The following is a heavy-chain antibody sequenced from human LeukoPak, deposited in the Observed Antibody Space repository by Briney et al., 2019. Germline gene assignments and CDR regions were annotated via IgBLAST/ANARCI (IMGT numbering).Heavy chain of an antibody. Sequence: GGSLRLSCAASGFTFSRCAMNWVRQAPGKGLEWVSYISATSANIHYADSVKGRFTISRDNAKNSLYLQMNSLRAEDTAVYYCARGGYSSGWYGYWGQGTLVTVSS. CDR1: GFTFSRCA. CDR3: ARGGYSSGWYGY. J-gene: IGHJ4*02. CDR2: ISATSANI. V-gene: IGHV3-48*01. D-gene: IGHD6-19*01.